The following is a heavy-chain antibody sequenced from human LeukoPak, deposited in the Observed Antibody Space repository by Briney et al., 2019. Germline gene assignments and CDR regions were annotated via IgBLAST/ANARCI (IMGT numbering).Heavy chain of an antibody. CDR3: SFNLGSGSYAFDI. CDR2: VYYGGST. V-gene: IGHV4-39*07. Sequence: SETLSLTCAVSVGSITTTTYYWGWIRQPPGKGLGWIGSVYYGGSTYYSPSLKSRLTISLDTSKHQFSLKLSSVNAADTAVYYCSFNLGSGSYAFDIWGQGTMVTVSS. D-gene: IGHD3-10*01. J-gene: IGHJ3*02. CDR1: VGSITTTTYY.